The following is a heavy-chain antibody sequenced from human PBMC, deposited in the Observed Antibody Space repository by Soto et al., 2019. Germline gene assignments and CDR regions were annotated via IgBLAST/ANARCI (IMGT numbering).Heavy chain of an antibody. CDR3: ARDLGSGYDPGDY. V-gene: IGHV1-69*14. CDR2: IIPIFGTT. Sequence: QVQLVQSGAEVKKPGSSVKVSCKTSGDIFSGYSISWVRQAPGQGLEWMGGIIPIFGTTNYAQRFHGRVTITADKSTNTVYMELYSLKSEDTAVYYCARDLGSGYDPGDYWGQGTLVTVSS. J-gene: IGHJ4*02. D-gene: IGHD5-12*01. CDR1: GDIFSGYS.